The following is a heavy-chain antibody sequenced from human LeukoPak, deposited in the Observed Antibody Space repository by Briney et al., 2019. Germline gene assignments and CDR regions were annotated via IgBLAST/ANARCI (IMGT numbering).Heavy chain of an antibody. D-gene: IGHD6-19*01. CDR3: ARDHRPYSSGWRPIDY. J-gene: IGHJ4*02. CDR2: ISAYNGNT. Sequence: ASVKVSCKASGYTFTSYGISWVRQAPGQGLEWMGCISAYNGNTNYAQKLQGRVTMTTDTSTSTAYMELRSLRSDDTAVYYCARDHRPYSSGWRPIDYWGQGTLVTVSS. CDR1: GYTFTSYG. V-gene: IGHV1-18*01.